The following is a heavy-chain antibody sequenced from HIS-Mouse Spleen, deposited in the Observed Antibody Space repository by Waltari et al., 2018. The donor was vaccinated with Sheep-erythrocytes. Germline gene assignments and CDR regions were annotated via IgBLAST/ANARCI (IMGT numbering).Heavy chain of an antibody. CDR3: ARLADYGDYDY. Sequence: EVQLVESGGGLVKPGGSLRLSCAASGFTFSSYSMNWVRQAPGKGLEWVSSISSSSSYIYYEASVKGRFTISRDNAKNSLYLQMNSLRAEDTAVYYCARLADYGDYDYWGQGTLVTVSS. CDR2: ISSSSSYI. J-gene: IGHJ4*02. D-gene: IGHD4-17*01. CDR1: GFTFSSYS. V-gene: IGHV3-21*01.